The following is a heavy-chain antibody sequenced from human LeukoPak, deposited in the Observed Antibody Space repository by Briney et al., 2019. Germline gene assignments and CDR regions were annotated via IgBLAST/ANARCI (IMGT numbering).Heavy chain of an antibody. J-gene: IGHJ4*02. CDR1: GYTFTSYY. CDR3: ARDQASETFDY. V-gene: IGHV1-46*01. Sequence: GASVKVSCKASGYTFTSYYMHWVRQAPGQGLEWMGIINSSGGSTSYAQKFQGRVTMTRDTSTSTVYMELSSLRSEDTAVYYCARDQASETFDYWGQGTLVTVSS. CDR2: INSSGGST.